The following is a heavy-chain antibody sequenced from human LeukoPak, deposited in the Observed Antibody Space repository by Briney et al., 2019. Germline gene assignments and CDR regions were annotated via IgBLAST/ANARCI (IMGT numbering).Heavy chain of an antibody. CDR3: ARALNYYDSSAPYYYYYMDV. V-gene: IGHV3-53*01. D-gene: IGHD3-22*01. CDR2: IYSGGST. Sequence: AAGSLRLSCAASGFTVSSNYMSWVRQAAGKGLEWVSAIYSGGSTYYADSVKGRFTISRDNSKNTLYLQMNSLRAEDTAVYYCARALNYYDSSAPYYYYYMDVWGKGTTVTVSS. J-gene: IGHJ6*03. CDR1: GFTVSSNY.